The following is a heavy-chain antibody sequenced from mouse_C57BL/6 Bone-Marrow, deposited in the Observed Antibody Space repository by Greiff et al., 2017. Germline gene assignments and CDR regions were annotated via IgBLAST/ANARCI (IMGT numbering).Heavy chain of an antibody. CDR2: ISSGSSTI. CDR3: ARHPYYGSSYGYFDY. CDR1: GFTFSDYG. V-gene: IGHV5-17*01. Sequence: EVKLVESGGGLVKPGGSLKLSCAASGFTFSDYGMHWVRQAPEKGLEWVAYISSGSSTIYYADTVKGRFTISRDNAKNTLFLQMTSLRSEDTAMXYCARHPYYGSSYGYFDYWGQGTTLTVSS. J-gene: IGHJ2*01. D-gene: IGHD1-1*01.